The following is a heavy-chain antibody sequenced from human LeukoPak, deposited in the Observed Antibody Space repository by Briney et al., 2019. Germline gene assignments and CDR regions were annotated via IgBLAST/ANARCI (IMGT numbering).Heavy chain of an antibody. CDR2: IYYSGST. V-gene: IGHV4-59*01. CDR1: GGSISSYY. CDR3: ARVMIDKITSDLLLDY. D-gene: IGHD3-22*01. Sequence: SETLSLTCTVSGGSISSYYWSWIRQPPGKGLEWIGYIYYSGSTNYNPSLKSRVTISVDTSKNQFSLKLSSVTAADTAVYYCARVMIDKITSDLLLDYWGQGTLVTVSS. J-gene: IGHJ4*02.